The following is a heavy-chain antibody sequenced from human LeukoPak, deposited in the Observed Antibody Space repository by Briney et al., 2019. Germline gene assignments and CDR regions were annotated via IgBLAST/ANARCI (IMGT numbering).Heavy chain of an antibody. CDR3: ARAASPPPWFDP. V-gene: IGHV3-30-3*01. D-gene: IGHD2-2*01. J-gene: IGHJ5*02. Sequence: PGGSLRLSCAASGFTFSTYPMHWVRQAPGKGLEWVAVMSFDGDSEYYSDSVRGRFTVSRDNAKSTLYLQMNSLRPEDTAVYYCARAASPPPWFDPWGQGTLVTVSS. CDR1: GFTFSTYP. CDR2: MSFDGDSE.